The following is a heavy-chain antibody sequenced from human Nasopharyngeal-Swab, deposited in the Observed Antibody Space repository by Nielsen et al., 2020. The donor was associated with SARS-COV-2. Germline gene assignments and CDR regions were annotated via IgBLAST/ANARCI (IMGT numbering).Heavy chain of an antibody. CDR3: ARETSDDSSGYYYTNWFDP. Sequence: PGKGLEWIGYIYYSGSTNYNPSLKSRVTISVDTSKNQFSLKPSSVTAADTAVYYCARETSDDSSGYYYTNWFDPWGQGTLVTVSS. J-gene: IGHJ5*02. D-gene: IGHD3-22*01. V-gene: IGHV4-59*13. CDR2: IYYSGST.